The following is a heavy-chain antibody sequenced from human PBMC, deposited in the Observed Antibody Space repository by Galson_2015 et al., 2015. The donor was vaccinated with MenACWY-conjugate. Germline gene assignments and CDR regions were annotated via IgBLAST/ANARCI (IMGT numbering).Heavy chain of an antibody. D-gene: IGHD1-26*01. V-gene: IGHV4-39*07. CDR3: ARDQWGKWFDP. Sequence: SETLSLTCSVSDDFIGSSSSYWGWIRQSPGKGLEWIGSIYFSGSTYYNSSLKSRVTISVDTSKNQFSLKVNSLTAADTAMYFCARDQWGKWFDP. CDR1: DDFIGSSSSY. CDR2: IYFSGST. J-gene: IGHJ5*02.